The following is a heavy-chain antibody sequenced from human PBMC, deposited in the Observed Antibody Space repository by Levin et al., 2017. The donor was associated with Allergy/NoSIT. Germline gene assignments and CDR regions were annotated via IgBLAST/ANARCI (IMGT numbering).Heavy chain of an antibody. D-gene: IGHD2/OR15-2a*01. CDR3: VGMKRNILQAFGI. CDR1: GVAFSSYS. Sequence: GGSLRLSCVASGVAFSSYSMNWVRQAPGKGLEWISYISSSSSSIDYADSVKGRFTISRDNAKNSLFLQMNSLRDEDTAVYFWVGMKRNILQAFGIWGQGTMVTVSS. J-gene: IGHJ3*02. CDR2: ISSSSSSI. V-gene: IGHV3-48*02.